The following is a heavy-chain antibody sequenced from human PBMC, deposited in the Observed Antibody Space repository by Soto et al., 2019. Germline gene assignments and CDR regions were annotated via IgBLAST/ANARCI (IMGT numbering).Heavy chain of an antibody. CDR2: INAGNGNT. CDR3: AREHGTYSRWGDFDY. Sequence: VKVSCKASGYTFTSYAMHWVRQAPGQRLEWMGWINAGNGNTKYSQKFQGRVTITRDTSASTAYMELSSLRSEDTAVYYCAREHGTYSRWGDFDYWGQGTLVTVS. CDR1: GYTFTSYA. V-gene: IGHV1-3*01. D-gene: IGHD6-13*01. J-gene: IGHJ4*02.